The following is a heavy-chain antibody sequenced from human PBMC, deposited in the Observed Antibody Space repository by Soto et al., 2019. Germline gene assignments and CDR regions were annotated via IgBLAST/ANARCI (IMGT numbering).Heavy chain of an antibody. Sequence: QVQLVQSGAEVKKPGSSVKVSCKASGGTFSSYAISWVRQAPGQGLEWMGGSIPIFGTANYAQKLQGRVTITADESTSTASMELSSLRSEDTAVYYCARIPGVVVVVAAQGDACDIWGQATMVTVSS. V-gene: IGHV1-69*01. CDR3: ARIPGVVVVVAAQGDACDI. CDR1: GGTFSSYA. J-gene: IGHJ3*02. CDR2: SIPIFGTA. D-gene: IGHD2-15*01.